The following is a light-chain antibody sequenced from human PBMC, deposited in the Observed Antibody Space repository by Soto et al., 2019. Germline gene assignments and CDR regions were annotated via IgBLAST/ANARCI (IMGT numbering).Light chain of an antibody. CDR2: DVS. V-gene: IGKV1-5*01. J-gene: IGKJ2*01. CDR3: QHTTDFT. Sequence: DIQMTQSPSTLAASVGDTVTMTCRSSSKWFAWYQKKPGKAPKLLIYDVSNLERGVPPRFSGSTSGAESTLIITGLQPDDLGTYYCQHTTDFTFGQGTKVEIK. CDR1: SSSKW.